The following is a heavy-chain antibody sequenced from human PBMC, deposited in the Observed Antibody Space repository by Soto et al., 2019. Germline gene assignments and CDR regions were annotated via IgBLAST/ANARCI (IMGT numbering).Heavy chain of an antibody. Sequence: GASVKVSCKASGYTFATYGVHWVRQAPGQGLERMGWISAYNDNTNYAQKLQDRLTMTTDTSTTTAYMELRSLRPDDTAVYYCARGLKPYYDFSTAGEARDYYGMDVWGQGTTVTVSS. D-gene: IGHD3-3*01. CDR2: ISAYNDNT. CDR3: ARGLKPYYDFSTAGEARDYYGMDV. V-gene: IGHV1-18*04. J-gene: IGHJ6*02. CDR1: GYTFATYG.